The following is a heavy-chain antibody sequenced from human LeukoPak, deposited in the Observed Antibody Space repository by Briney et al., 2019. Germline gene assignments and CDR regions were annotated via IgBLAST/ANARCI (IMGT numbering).Heavy chain of an antibody. Sequence: ASVRVSSKASGYIFPSYGISWVRQAPGQGLEWVGWISAHAGNTNYAQKVQGRVTMTMDTFSSTAYMELRSLRSDDTAVYYCAREGTSGYDQQDYWGEGTLVTVSS. CDR2: ISAHAGNT. J-gene: IGHJ4*02. CDR3: AREGTSGYDQQDY. D-gene: IGHD5-12*01. V-gene: IGHV1-18*01. CDR1: GYIFPSYG.